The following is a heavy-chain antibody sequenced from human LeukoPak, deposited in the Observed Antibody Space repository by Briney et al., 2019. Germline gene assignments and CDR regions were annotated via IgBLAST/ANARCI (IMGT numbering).Heavy chain of an antibody. Sequence: QPGRSLRLSCAASGFTFSSYAMHWVRQAPGKGLEWVAVISYDGSNKYYADSVKGRFTISRDNSKNTLYLQMNSLRAEDTAVYYCARGSSPSGWYRGDAFDIWGQGTMVTVSS. D-gene: IGHD6-19*01. CDR1: GFTFSSYA. V-gene: IGHV3-30-3*01. CDR2: ISYDGSNK. J-gene: IGHJ3*02. CDR3: ARGSSPSGWYRGDAFDI.